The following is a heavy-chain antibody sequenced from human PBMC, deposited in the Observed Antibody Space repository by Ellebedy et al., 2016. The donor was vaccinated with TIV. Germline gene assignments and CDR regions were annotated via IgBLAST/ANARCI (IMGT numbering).Heavy chain of an antibody. Sequence: GESLKISCAASGFTVSSNYMTWVRQAPGKGLEWVSVIYSGGSTYYADSVKGRFTISRDNSKNTVYLQMNSLRAEDTAVYYCASPPGVVALWGQGTLVTVSS. D-gene: IGHD3-10*01. CDR2: IYSGGST. V-gene: IGHV3-53*01. CDR1: GFTVSSNY. CDR3: ASPPGVVAL. J-gene: IGHJ4*02.